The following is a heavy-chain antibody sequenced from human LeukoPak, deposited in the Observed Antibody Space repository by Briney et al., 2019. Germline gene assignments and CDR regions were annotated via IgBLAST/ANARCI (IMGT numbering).Heavy chain of an antibody. CDR2: VYPGDSDT. CDR3: ARLTGDGGTREFDY. Sequence: GGGLQSSYKGSGWGFTIDWIVWVRPVAGKGGEWRGIVYPGDSDTRDSPSFQGQGTISAGKSISTASLQWSSLQASDTATYYCARLTGDGGTREFDYWGQGTLVTVSS. CDR1: GWGFTIDW. V-gene: IGHV5-51*01. D-gene: IGHD4-23*01. J-gene: IGHJ4*02.